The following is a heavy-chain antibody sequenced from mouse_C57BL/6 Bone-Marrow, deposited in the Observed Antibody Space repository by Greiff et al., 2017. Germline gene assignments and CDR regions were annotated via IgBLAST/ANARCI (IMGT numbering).Heavy chain of an antibody. J-gene: IGHJ1*03. CDR2: IHPSDSDT. Sequence: VQLQQPGAELVKPGASVKVSCKASGYTFTSYWMHWVKQRPGQGLEWIGRIHPSDSDTNYNQKFKGKATLTVDKSSSTAYMLLSSLTSEDSAVYFCAIRGGSSSYWYFDVWGTGTTVTVSS. CDR3: AIRGGSSSYWYFDV. V-gene: IGHV1-74*01. D-gene: IGHD1-1*01. CDR1: GYTFTSYW.